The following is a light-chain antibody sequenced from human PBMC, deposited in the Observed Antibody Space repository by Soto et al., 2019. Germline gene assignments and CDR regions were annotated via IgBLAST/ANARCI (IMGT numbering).Light chain of an antibody. V-gene: IGKV1-5*01. Sequence: DIQMTQSPSTVCAYVGDSVTITCRASQSITTWMAWYQQRPGKAPKLLIYDVSSLQRGVPSRFSGSGSGTEFTLTISSLQPDDFATYSCQHYKMYSPWTFGQGTKVEIK. CDR1: QSITTW. CDR3: QHYKMYSPWT. CDR2: DVS. J-gene: IGKJ1*01.